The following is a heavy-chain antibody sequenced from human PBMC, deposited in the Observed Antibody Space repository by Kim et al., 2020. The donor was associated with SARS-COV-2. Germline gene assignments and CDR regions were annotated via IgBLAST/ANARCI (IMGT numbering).Heavy chain of an antibody. D-gene: IGHD3-3*01. Sequence: LRSRVTIAVDTSKKQFSLKLSSVTAADTAVYYCARDRRTIFGAHYWYVELWGRGTLVTVSS. V-gene: IGHV4-59*01. J-gene: IGHJ2*01. CDR3: ARDRRTIFGAHYWYVEL.